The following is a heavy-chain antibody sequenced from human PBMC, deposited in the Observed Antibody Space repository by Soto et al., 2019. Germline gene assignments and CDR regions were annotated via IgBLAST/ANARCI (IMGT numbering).Heavy chain of an antibody. CDR2: ISAYNGNT. V-gene: IGHV1-18*01. CDR3: VVASQPYYFDY. Sequence: QVQLVQSGAEVKKPGASVKVSCKASGYTFTSYGISWVRQAPGQGLEWMGWISAYNGNTNYAQKLQGRVTITTDTPTSTAYMELRRVRSDDTAVYYCVVASQPYYFDYWGQGTLVTVSS. D-gene: IGHD2-15*01. J-gene: IGHJ4*02. CDR1: GYTFTSYG.